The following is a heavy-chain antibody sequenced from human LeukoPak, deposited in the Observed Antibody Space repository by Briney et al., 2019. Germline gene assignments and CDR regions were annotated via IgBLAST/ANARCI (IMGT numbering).Heavy chain of an antibody. D-gene: IGHD5-12*01. CDR2: IYNSANT. V-gene: IGHV4-39*01. CDR1: GDSISSSSYC. Sequence: SETLSLTCTVSGDSISSSSYCWDWIRQPPEKGLERGGNIYNSANTHYNPSLKTRITMSVDTSKNQFSLKLNSVTAADTGIYYCARHSRSGYIGYENAFDIWGQGAMVTVSS. J-gene: IGHJ3*02. CDR3: ARHSRSGYIGYENAFDI.